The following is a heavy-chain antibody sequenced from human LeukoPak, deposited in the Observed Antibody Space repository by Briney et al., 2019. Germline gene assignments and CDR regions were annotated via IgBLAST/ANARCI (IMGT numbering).Heavy chain of an antibody. CDR1: GGSFSGYY. Sequence: SETLSLTCAVYGGSFSGYYWSWIRQPPGKGLEWIGEINHSGSTNYNPSLKSRVTISVDTSNNQFSLKLSSVTAADPAVYYCARRRRYSYGLDYWGQGTLVTVSS. J-gene: IGHJ4*02. D-gene: IGHD5-18*01. V-gene: IGHV4-34*01. CDR2: INHSGST. CDR3: ARRRRYSYGLDY.